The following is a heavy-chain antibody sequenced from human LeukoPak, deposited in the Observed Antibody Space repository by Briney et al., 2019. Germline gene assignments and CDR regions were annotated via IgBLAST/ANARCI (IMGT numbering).Heavy chain of an antibody. D-gene: IGHD3-16*01. CDR2: IYSSGNT. CDR1: GFTLSSNY. J-gene: IGHJ4*02. V-gene: IGHV3-66*01. CDR3: AKGGGYGKYYFDY. Sequence: GGSLRLSCAASGFTLSSNYVGWVRQAPGKGLEWVSHIYSSGNTYHADSVKGRFTISRDTSENMVFLQMNSLRDEDTAGYYCAKGGGYGKYYFDYWGQGTLVTVSS.